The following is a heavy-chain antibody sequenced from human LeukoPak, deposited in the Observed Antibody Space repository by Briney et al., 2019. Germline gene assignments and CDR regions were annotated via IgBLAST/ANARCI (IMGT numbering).Heavy chain of an antibody. J-gene: IGHJ4*02. D-gene: IGHD6-13*01. CDR2: ISSTSLYT. V-gene: IGHV3-11*06. Sequence: GGSLRLSCAASGFTFSDYYMTWIRQAPGKGLEWVSYISSTSLYTNYADSVKGRFSISRDNAKNSLYLQMNSLRAEDTAVYYCARDRAAAAGTFDYWGQGTLVTVSS. CDR3: ARDRAAAAGTFDY. CDR1: GFTFSDYY.